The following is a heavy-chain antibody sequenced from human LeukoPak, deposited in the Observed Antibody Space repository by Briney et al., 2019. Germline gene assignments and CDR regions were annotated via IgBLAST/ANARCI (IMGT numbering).Heavy chain of an antibody. D-gene: IGHD5-18*01. CDR1: GGSISSYY. CDR3: ARCSTDTAMDFDY. V-gene: IGHV4-59*01. J-gene: IGHJ4*02. CDR2: IYYSGST. Sequence: SETLSLTCTVSGGSISSYYWSWIRQPPGKGLEWIGYIYYSGSTNYNPSLKSRVTISVDTSKNQFSLKLSSVTAADTAVYYCARCSTDTAMDFDYWGQGTLVTVSS.